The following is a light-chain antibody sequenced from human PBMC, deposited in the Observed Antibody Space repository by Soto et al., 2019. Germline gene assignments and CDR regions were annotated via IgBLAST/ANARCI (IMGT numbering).Light chain of an antibody. J-gene: IGKJ1*01. CDR2: GAS. Sequence: EIVLTQSPGTLSLSPGERATLSCRASQSVSSSFLAWNQQKPGQAPRLLIYGASSRATGIPDRFSGSGSGTDFTLTISGLEPEDFAVYYCQQYDNSPWTFGQGTKVEIK. CDR1: QSVSSSF. V-gene: IGKV3-20*01. CDR3: QQYDNSPWT.